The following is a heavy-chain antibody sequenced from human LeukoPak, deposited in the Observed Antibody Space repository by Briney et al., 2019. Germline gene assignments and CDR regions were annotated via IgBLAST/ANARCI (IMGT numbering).Heavy chain of an antibody. CDR2: IIPIFGTA. V-gene: IGHV1-69*13. D-gene: IGHD4-23*01. CDR1: GGTFSSYA. CDR3: AGNQYDYGGNLAFDY. J-gene: IGHJ4*02. Sequence: ASVNVSCKASGGTFSSYAISWVRQAPGQGLEWMGGIIPIFGTANYAQKFQGRVTITADESTSTAYMELSSLRSEDTAVYYCAGNQYDYGGNLAFDYWGQGTLVTVSS.